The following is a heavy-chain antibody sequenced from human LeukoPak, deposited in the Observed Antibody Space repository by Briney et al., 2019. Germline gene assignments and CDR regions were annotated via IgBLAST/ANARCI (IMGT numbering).Heavy chain of an antibody. D-gene: IGHD3-16*01. CDR3: SREGGEGDESAFDI. V-gene: IGHV3-72*01. CDR1: GFTFSDYI. CDR2: IRKKSHRYTT. Sequence: GGSLRLSCAASGFTFSDYILDWVRQASGKGLEWVGRIRKKSHRYTTEYAASVKGRFTISRDDSKNTLYLQMNGLTTEDTAMYYCSREGGEGDESAFDIWGQGTMVTVSA. J-gene: IGHJ3*02.